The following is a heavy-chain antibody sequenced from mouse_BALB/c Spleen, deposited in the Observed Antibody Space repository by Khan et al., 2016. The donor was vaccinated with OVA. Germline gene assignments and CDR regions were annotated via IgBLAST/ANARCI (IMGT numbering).Heavy chain of an antibody. CDR3: TRRGQDFLDY. J-gene: IGHJ2*01. Sequence: QVRLQQSGAELVRPGASVMLSCKASGYTFTSYWINWVKQRPGQGLEWIGNIYPSDSYTNYNQEFKGKATLTLDKSSSTAKMQLRSTTSEDSAVDDCTRRGQDFLDYWGQGTTRTVSS. D-gene: IGHD6-1*01. V-gene: IGHV1-69*02. CDR1: GYTFTSYW. CDR2: IYPSDSYT.